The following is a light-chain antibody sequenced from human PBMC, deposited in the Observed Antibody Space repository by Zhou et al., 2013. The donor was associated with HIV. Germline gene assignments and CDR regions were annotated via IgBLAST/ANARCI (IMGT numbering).Light chain of an antibody. Sequence: EFVLTQSPGTLSLSPGERATLSCRTSQSVTSNFLAWYQQKPGQAPRLLIYGASSRATGIPDRFSGSGSGTDFTLTISRLEPEDFAVYYCQQYDSSLRFTFGPGTKVDMK. CDR3: QQYDSSLRFT. V-gene: IGKV3-20*01. CDR1: QSVTSNF. J-gene: IGKJ3*01. CDR2: GAS.